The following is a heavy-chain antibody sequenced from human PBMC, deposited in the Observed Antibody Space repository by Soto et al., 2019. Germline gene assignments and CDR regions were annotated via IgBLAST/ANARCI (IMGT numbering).Heavy chain of an antibody. CDR1: GYTFTSYG. J-gene: IGHJ6*03. Sequence: ASVKVSCKASGYTFTSYGISWVRQAPGQGLEWMGWISAYNGNTNYAQKLQGRVTMTTDTSTSTAYMELRSLRSDDTAVYYCAKTGPSAVAVPAAYTYYYYMDVWGKGTTVTVSS. D-gene: IGHD2-2*01. V-gene: IGHV1-18*01. CDR2: ISAYNGNT. CDR3: AKTGPSAVAVPAAYTYYYYMDV.